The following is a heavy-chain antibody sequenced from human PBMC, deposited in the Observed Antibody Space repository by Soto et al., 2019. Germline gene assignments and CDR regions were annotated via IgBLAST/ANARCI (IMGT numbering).Heavy chain of an antibody. CDR1: GFTFSNVW. D-gene: IGHD6-19*01. V-gene: IGHV3-15*01. CDR2: IKSKTDGGTT. J-gene: IGHJ4*02. Sequence: PGGSLSLSCAASGFTFSNVWMSWVRPAPGKGLEWVGRIKSKTDGGTTDYAAPVKGRFTSSRDDSKNTLYLQMNSLKTEDTAVYYCTPDLPPQWRFYWGQGTLVTVSS. CDR3: TPDLPPQWRFY.